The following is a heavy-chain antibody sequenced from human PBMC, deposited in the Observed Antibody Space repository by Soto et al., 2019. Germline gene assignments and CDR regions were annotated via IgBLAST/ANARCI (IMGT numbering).Heavy chain of an antibody. D-gene: IGHD5-12*01. CDR2: INPNSGVT. Sequence: QVQLVQSGAEVRKRGASVTVSCRSSGDSFNDYYIHWVRQAPGQGLEWMGWINPNSGVTKYAQKFQGWVSMTRDTSIRTVYMQLSRLRSDDTAVYYCARESGGATATLDYYYFYMDVWGTGTTVTVSS. J-gene: IGHJ6*03. V-gene: IGHV1-2*04. CDR3: ARESGGATATLDYYYFYMDV. CDR1: GDSFNDYY.